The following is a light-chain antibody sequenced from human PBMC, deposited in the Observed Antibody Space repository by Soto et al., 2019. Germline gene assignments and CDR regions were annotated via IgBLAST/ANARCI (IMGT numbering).Light chain of an antibody. Sequence: PGARATLSCRASQRISIYLAWYQQRPGQSPRLLIYDASNRAPDIPARFGASGSGTDFTLTISSLEPEDFAVYYCQQRNSWPLTFGGGTKLEIK. V-gene: IGKV3-11*01. J-gene: IGKJ4*01. CDR3: QQRNSWPLT. CDR2: DAS. CDR1: QRISIY.